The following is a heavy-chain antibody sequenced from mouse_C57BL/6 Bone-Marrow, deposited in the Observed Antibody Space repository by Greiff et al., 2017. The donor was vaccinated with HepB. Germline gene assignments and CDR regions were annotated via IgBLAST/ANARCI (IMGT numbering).Heavy chain of an antibody. V-gene: IGHV1-15*01. J-gene: IGHJ1*03. CDR3: TRGNYCGSSPHWYFDV. CDR1: GYTFTDYE. Sequence: VQLQESGAELVRPGASVTLSCKASGYTFTDYEMHWVKQTPVHGLEWIGAIDPETGGTAYNQKFKGKAILTADKSSSTAYMELRSLTSEDSAVYYCTRGNYCGSSPHWYFDVWGTGTTVTVSS. CDR2: IDPETGGT. D-gene: IGHD1-1*01.